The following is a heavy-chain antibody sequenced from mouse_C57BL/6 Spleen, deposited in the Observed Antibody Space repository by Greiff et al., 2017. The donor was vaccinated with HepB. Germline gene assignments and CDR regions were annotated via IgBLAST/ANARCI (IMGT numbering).Heavy chain of an antibody. Sequence: EVKLMESEGGLVQPGSSMKLSCTASGFTFSDYYMAWVRQVPEKGLEWVANINYDGSSTYYLDSLKSRFIISRDNAKNILYLQMSSLKSEDTATYYCARDGGYGYDAGDFDYWGQGTTLTVSS. CDR1: GFTFSDYY. CDR3: ARDGGYGYDAGDFDY. CDR2: INYDGSST. J-gene: IGHJ2*01. D-gene: IGHD2-2*01. V-gene: IGHV5-16*01.